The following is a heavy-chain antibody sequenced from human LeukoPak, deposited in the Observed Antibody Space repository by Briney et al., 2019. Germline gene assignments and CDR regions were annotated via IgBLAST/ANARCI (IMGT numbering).Heavy chain of an antibody. CDR1: GGSISGYY. V-gene: IGHV4-4*07. J-gene: IGHJ4*02. CDR3: ARELRGVGARSLDY. CDR2: IYTSGST. D-gene: IGHD1-26*01. Sequence: SETLSLTCTVSGGSISGYYWTWIRQPAGKGLEWIGRIYTSGSTNYNPSLRSRVTMSVDTSKNQFSLKPSSVTAADTAVYYCARELRGVGARSLDYWGQGTLVTVSS.